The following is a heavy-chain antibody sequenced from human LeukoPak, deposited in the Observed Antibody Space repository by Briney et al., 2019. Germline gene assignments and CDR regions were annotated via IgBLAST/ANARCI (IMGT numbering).Heavy chain of an antibody. CDR3: ARAVRDRKYGYAFDI. Sequence: GSLRLSCAASGFTFSNAWMSWVRQAPGKGLEWIGYIYYSGSTNYNPSLKSRVTISVDTSKNQFSLRLHSVTAADTAVYYCARAVRDRKYGYAFDIWGQGTMVTVSS. CDR2: IYYSGST. D-gene: IGHD4-17*01. CDR1: GFTFSNAW. V-gene: IGHV4-59*01. J-gene: IGHJ3*02.